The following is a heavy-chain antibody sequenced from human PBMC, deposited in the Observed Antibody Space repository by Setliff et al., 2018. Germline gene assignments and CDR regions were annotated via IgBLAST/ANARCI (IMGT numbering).Heavy chain of an antibody. CDR1: GYAFTGYY. Sequence: ASVKVSCKASGYAFTGYYIHWVRQAPGQGLEWMGRINPNSGGTNYAQKFQGRVTMIRDTSISTAYMELSRLTSDDTAVYYCARDRDSSGYPYYFDYWGQGTLVTVS. CDR2: INPNSGGT. CDR3: ARDRDSSGYPYYFDY. J-gene: IGHJ4*02. V-gene: IGHV1-2*06. D-gene: IGHD3-22*01.